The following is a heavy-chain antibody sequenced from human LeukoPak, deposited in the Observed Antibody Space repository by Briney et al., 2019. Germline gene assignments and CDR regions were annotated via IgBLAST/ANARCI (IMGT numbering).Heavy chain of an antibody. CDR3: ARDYGDYGDLNWFDP. CDR1: GYTFTGYY. Sequence: GASVKVSCKASGYTFTGYYVHWVRQAPGQGLEWMGWINPNSGGTNYAQKFQGRVTMTRDTSISTAYMELSRLRSDDTAVYYCARDYGDYGDLNWFDPWGQGTLVTVSS. J-gene: IGHJ5*02. D-gene: IGHD4-17*01. CDR2: INPNSGGT. V-gene: IGHV1-2*02.